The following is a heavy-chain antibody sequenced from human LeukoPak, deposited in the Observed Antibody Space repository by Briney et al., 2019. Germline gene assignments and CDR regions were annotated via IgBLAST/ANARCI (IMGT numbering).Heavy chain of an antibody. Sequence: GGSLRLSCAASGFTFSTYDMHWVRQATGKGLEWVSTITSAGDRYYPGSVKGRFTISRENAKNSLYLQMDSLRAGDTAVYYCARDRYYTADYWGQGTLVTVSS. V-gene: IGHV3-13*01. D-gene: IGHD2-8*02. J-gene: IGHJ4*02. CDR2: ITSAGDR. CDR3: ARDRYYTADY. CDR1: GFTFSTYD.